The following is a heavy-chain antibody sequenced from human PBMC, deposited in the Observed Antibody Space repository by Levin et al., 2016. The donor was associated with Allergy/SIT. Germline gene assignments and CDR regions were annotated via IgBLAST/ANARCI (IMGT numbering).Heavy chain of an antibody. CDR2: IWYDGSNK. J-gene: IGHJ4*02. Sequence: VRQAPGKGLEWVAVIWYDGSNKYYADSVKGRFTISRDNSKNTLYLQMNSLRAEDTAVYYCARGGTGGYDLSDYWGQGTLVTVSS. D-gene: IGHD5-12*01. V-gene: IGHV3-33*01. CDR3: ARGGTGGYDLSDY.